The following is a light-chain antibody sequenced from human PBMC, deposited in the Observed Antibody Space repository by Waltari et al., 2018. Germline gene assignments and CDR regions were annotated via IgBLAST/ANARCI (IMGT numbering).Light chain of an antibody. J-gene: IGKJ3*01. CDR3: QQYNNWPPVFT. CDR1: QSVRSN. Sequence: EIVMTQSPATLSVSPGERATLSSRASQSVRSNLAWYQQKPGQAPRLLIYGASTRATGIPARFSGSGSGTDFTLTISSLQSEDFAVYYCQQYNNWPPVFTFGPGTKVDIK. V-gene: IGKV3-15*01. CDR2: GAS.